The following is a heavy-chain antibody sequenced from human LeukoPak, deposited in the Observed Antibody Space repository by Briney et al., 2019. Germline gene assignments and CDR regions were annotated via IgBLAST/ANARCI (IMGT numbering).Heavy chain of an antibody. V-gene: IGHV4-4*07. D-gene: IGHD1-26*01. Sequence: SETLSLTCTVSGGSISSYYWSWIRQPAGKGLEWIGRIHSSGTTLSASGTIGGTTDYNPSLKSRVTISVDTSKNQFSLKLSSVTAADTAVCYCARIRVEWELLPLGAFDIWGQGTMVTVSS. CDR1: GGSISSYY. J-gene: IGHJ3*02. CDR2: IHSSGTTLSASGTIGGTT. CDR3: ARIRVEWELLPLGAFDI.